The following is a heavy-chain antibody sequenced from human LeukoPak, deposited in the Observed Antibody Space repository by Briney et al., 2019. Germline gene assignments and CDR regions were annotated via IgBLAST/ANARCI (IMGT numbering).Heavy chain of an antibody. CDR3: ARDVGYGGNSEAFDI. Sequence: ASLKVPCKASGYTFTKYGLTWVRQAPGQGLEWMGWISTDKADTYYAQNYQGRVTMTIDTSTSTAYMELSRLRSDDTAVYYCARDVGYGGNSEAFDIWGQGTMVTVSS. CDR2: ISTDKADT. J-gene: IGHJ3*02. D-gene: IGHD2-21*02. V-gene: IGHV1-18*01. CDR1: GYTFTKYG.